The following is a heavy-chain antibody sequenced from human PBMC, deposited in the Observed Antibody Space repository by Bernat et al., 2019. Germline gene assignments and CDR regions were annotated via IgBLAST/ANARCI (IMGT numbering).Heavy chain of an antibody. CDR3: ARDMTTVTTSDWYFDL. V-gene: IGHV3-30-3*01. CDR2: ISYNGSNK. Sequence: QVQLVESGGGVVQPGRSLRLSCAASGFTFSGYAMHWVRQAPGKGLGWVAFISYNGSNKYYADSVKGRFTISRDNSKNTLYLQMNSLRAEDTAVYYCARDMTTVTTSDWYFDLWGRGTLVTVSS. J-gene: IGHJ2*01. D-gene: IGHD4-17*01. CDR1: GFTFSGYA.